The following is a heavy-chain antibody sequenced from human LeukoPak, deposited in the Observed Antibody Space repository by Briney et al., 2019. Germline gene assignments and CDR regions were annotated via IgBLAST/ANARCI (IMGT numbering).Heavy chain of an antibody. CDR2: IYYTGST. CDR1: GGSINTYY. J-gene: IGHJ4*02. V-gene: IGHV4-59*12. D-gene: IGHD1-26*01. CDR3: ATLSGTAFFDY. Sequence: PSETLSLTCTVSGGSINTYYGGWIRQPPGRGLQWIGHIYYTGSTSYNPSLKSRVTMSVDKSKNQFSLKLSSVTVADTAVYYCATLSGTAFFDYWGQGTLVTVSS.